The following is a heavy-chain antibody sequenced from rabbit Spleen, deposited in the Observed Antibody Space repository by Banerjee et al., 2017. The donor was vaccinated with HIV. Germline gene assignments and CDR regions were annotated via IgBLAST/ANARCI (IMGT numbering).Heavy chain of an antibody. V-gene: IGHV1S45*01. CDR1: GFSFSSNW. CDR3: ARNYVNAFDP. D-gene: IGHD1-1*01. Sequence: QEQLEESGGGLVKPEGSLTLTCTASGFSFSSNWICWVRQAPGKGLEWIACIDTSNGDTDYANWPKGRFTISKTSSTTVTLQMTSLTVADTATYFCARNYVNAFDPWGQGTLVTVS. J-gene: IGHJ2*01. CDR2: IDTSNGDT.